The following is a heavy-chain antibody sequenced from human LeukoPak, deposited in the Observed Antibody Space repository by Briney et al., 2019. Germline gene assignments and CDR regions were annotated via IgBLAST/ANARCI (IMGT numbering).Heavy chain of an antibody. Sequence: GESLRLSCVASGFTFSSYSMNWVRQAPGKGLEWVSYISSGSSTIHYADSVKGRFTISRDNAKNSLYLQMNSLRAEDTGIYYCARSVSSTIFGVLGPWGQGTLVTVSS. CDR2: ISSGSSTI. D-gene: IGHD3-3*01. CDR1: GFTFSSYS. J-gene: IGHJ5*02. V-gene: IGHV3-48*01. CDR3: ARSVSSTIFGVLGP.